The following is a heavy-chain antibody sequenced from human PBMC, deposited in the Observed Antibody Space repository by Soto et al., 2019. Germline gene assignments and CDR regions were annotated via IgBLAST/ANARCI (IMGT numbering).Heavy chain of an antibody. V-gene: IGHV4-39*01. CDR1: GGSISSSSYY. J-gene: IGHJ4*02. D-gene: IGHD5-18*01. CDR2: IYYSGST. Sequence: KASETLSLTCTVSGGSISSSSYYWGWIRQPPGKGLEWIGSIYYSGSTYYNPSLKSRVTISVDTSKNQFSLKLSSVTAADTAEYYCTRVDTPMVMGPGFAYWGQGTLVTVSS. CDR3: TRVDTPMVMGPGFAY.